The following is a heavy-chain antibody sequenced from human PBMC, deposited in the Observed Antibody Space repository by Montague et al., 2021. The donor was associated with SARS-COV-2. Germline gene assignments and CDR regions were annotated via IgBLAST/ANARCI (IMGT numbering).Heavy chain of an antibody. CDR1: GFTFSSYN. CDR2: ISGSSRYI. J-gene: IGHJ3*02. CDR3: ARAPRKVVVIWSPDVFDI. Sequence: SLRLSCAASGFTFSSYNMNWVRQAPGKGLEWVSSISGSSRYISYADSVKGRFTISRDNAKNSLYLQMNSLRAEDTAVYYCARAPRKVVVIWSPDVFDIWGQGTMVTVSS. D-gene: IGHD3-22*01. V-gene: IGHV3-21*06.